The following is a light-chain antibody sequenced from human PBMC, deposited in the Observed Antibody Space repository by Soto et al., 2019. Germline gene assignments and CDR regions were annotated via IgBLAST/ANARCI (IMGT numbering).Light chain of an antibody. V-gene: IGLV3-25*03. J-gene: IGLJ2*01. CDR2: KDS. CDR1: ALPKQY. CDR3: QSADSSGTYRGV. Sequence: SYELTQPPSVSVSPGQTARITCSGDALPKQYAYWYQQKPGQAPVLVRYKDSERPSGIPERFSGSSSGTTVTLTISGVQAEDEADYYCQSADSSGTYRGVFGGGTKLTVL.